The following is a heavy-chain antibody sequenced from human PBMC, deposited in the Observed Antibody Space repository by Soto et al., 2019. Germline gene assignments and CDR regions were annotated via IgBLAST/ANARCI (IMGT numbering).Heavy chain of an antibody. CDR1: GGSFSGYY. CDR2: INHSGST. J-gene: IGHJ5*02. V-gene: IGHV4-34*01. D-gene: IGHD3-10*01. Sequence: PSETLSLTCAVYGGSFSGYYWSWIRQPPGKGLEWIGEINHSGSTNYNPSLKSRVTISVDTSKNQFSLKLSSVTAADTAVYYCARGVIMVRGVIRPVLGWFDPWGQGTLVTVSS. CDR3: ARGVIMVRGVIRPVLGWFDP.